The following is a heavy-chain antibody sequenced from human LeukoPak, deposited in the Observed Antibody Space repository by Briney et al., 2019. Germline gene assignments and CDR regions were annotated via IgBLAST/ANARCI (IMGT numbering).Heavy chain of an antibody. V-gene: IGHV3-7*04. CDR1: GFTFISHW. J-gene: IGHJ3*02. CDR2: IKQDGSEI. Sequence: GGSLRLSCAASGFTFISHWMTWVRQAPGKGLEWVGNIKQDGSEIYYVDSVKDRFTISRDNAKNSLYLQMNSLRAEDTAVYYCARGSSGSYLGAFDIWGQGTMVTVSS. D-gene: IGHD3-22*01. CDR3: ARGSSGSYLGAFDI.